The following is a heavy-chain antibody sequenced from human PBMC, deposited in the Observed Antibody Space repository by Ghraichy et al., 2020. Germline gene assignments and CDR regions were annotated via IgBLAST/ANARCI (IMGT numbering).Heavy chain of an antibody. CDR1: GFTFSSYG. V-gene: IGHV3-23*01. D-gene: IGHD4-17*01. CDR3: AKVWRGNGDYWAFDV. J-gene: IGHJ3*01. Sequence: GGSLRLSCAASGFTFSSYGMSWVRQAPGRGLEWVSGISGGGGSTHYADSVKGRLTISRDNSKNTLYLQMNSLRAEDTAVYYCAKVWRGNGDYWAFDVWGHGTMVTVSS. CDR2: ISGGGGST.